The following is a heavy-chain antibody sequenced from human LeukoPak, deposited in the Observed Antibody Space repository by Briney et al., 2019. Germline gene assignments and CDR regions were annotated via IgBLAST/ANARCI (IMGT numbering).Heavy chain of an antibody. CDR3: ARVRTAYYPDY. J-gene: IGHJ4*02. CDR2: ISSKSGYI. V-gene: IGHV3-21*01. CDR1: GFTFDTYT. D-gene: IGHD3/OR15-3a*01. Sequence: GGSLRLSCVASGFTFDTYTMNWVRQARGKGLEWVSSISSKSGYIHYADSVKGRFIISRDNAKNSLSLQMNSLRAEDTAVYYCARVRTAYYPDYWGQGTLVTVSS.